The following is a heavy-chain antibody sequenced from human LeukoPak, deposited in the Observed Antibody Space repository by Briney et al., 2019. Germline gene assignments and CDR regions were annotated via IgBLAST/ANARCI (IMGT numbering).Heavy chain of an antibody. Sequence: SETLSLTCTVSGGSINSYYWSWIRQPPGKGLEWIGYIYYSGSTNYNPSLKSRVTISVDTSKNQFSLKLSSVTAADTAVYYCARLRYGSITFDYWGQGTLVTVSS. V-gene: IGHV4-59*08. CDR2: IYYSGST. CDR3: ARLRYGSITFDY. D-gene: IGHD6-13*01. CDR1: GGSINSYY. J-gene: IGHJ4*02.